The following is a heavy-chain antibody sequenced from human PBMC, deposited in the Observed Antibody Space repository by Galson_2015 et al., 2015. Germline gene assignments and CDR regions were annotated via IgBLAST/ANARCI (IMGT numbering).Heavy chain of an antibody. CDR1: KFTFSTYS. CDR2: LSSDGNNK. D-gene: IGHD4-23*01. CDR3: ARGWGTTVVTTVNY. V-gene: IGHV3-30*09. Sequence: SLRLSCAASKFTFSTYSMHWVRLAPGKGLLWVAALSSDGNNKFYVDSVKGRFAISRDNSKNTVFLEMNSLRDDDTALYYCARGWGTTVVTTVNYWGQGALVTVSS. J-gene: IGHJ4*02.